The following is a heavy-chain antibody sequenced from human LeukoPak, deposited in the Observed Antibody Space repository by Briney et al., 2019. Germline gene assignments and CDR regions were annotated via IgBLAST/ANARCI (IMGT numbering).Heavy chain of an antibody. CDR1: GDSIRNNY. Sequence: SETLSLTCSVSGDSIRNNYWSWVRQPPGQGLEWIGYIYSSGSTTYNPSLKSRMTISVDTSKNQFSLNLRSVTAADTAVYYCARRGGRTRGFLYFDLWGRGTLVTVSS. CDR3: ARRGGRTRGFLYFDL. CDR2: IYSSGST. V-gene: IGHV4-59*01. D-gene: IGHD3-16*01. J-gene: IGHJ2*01.